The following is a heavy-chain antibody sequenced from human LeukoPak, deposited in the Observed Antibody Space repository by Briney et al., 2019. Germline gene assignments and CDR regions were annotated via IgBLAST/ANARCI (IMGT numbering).Heavy chain of an antibody. Sequence: GGSLRLSCAASGFTFSSYGMHWVRQAPGKGLEWGAFIRYDGSNKYYADSVKGRFTISRDNSKNTLYLQMNSLRAEDTAVYYCAKDTLKGITFGGVRNYYYMDVWGKGTTVTVSS. CDR2: IRYDGSNK. CDR1: GFTFSSYG. D-gene: IGHD3-16*01. J-gene: IGHJ6*03. CDR3: AKDTLKGITFGGVRNYYYMDV. V-gene: IGHV3-30*02.